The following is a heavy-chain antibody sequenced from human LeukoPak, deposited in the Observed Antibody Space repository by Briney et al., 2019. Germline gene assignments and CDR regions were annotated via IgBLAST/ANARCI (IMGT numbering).Heavy chain of an antibody. J-gene: IGHJ4*02. CDR2: ISYDGSNK. CDR3: ARQLYYYDSSGYYYPYYFDY. CDR1: GFTFSSYA. Sequence: PGGSLRLSCAASGFTFSSYAMHWVRQAPGKGLEWVAVISYDGSNKYYADSVKGRFTISRDNSKNTLYLQMNSLRAEDTAVYYCARQLYYYDSSGYYYPYYFDYWGQGTLVTVSS. D-gene: IGHD3-22*01. V-gene: IGHV3-30-3*01.